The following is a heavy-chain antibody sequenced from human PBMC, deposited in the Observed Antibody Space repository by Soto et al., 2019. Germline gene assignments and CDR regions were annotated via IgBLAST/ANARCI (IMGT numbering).Heavy chain of an antibody. J-gene: IGHJ4*02. D-gene: IGHD6-19*01. Sequence: QVQLVESGGGVVQPGRSLRLSCAASGFTFSSYGMHWVLQAPGKGLEWVAVIWYDGSTKYYADSVKGRFTISRDNSTNALYLQMNSLMAEDTAVDYGARDWARGGTVSSCWYPPGYWGQGTLVTVSS. CDR1: GFTFSSYG. V-gene: IGHV3-33*01. CDR3: ARDWARGGTVSSCWYPPGY. CDR2: IWYDGSTK.